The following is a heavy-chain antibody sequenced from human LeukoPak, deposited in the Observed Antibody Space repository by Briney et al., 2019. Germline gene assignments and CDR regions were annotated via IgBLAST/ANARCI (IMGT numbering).Heavy chain of an antibody. Sequence: ALRLSCAASGFTFDDYAMHWVRQAPGKGLEWVSGISWNSGSIGYADSVKGRFTISRDNAKNSLYLQMNSLRAEHTALYYCAKDISHDSSGYPDYWGQGTLVTVSS. CDR1: GFTFDDYA. CDR3: AKDISHDSSGYPDY. V-gene: IGHV3-9*01. J-gene: IGHJ4*02. D-gene: IGHD3-22*01. CDR2: ISWNSGSI.